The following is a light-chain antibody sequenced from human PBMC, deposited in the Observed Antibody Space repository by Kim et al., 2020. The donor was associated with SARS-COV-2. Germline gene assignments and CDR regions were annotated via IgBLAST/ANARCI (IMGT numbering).Light chain of an antibody. CDR1: QSLVHSDRNNY. CDR2: RVS. CDR3: MQSTHWPFT. Sequence: DAVMTQSPLSLPVTLGQPASISCRSSQSLVHSDRNNYLNWFQQRPGQSPRRLIYRVSNRDSGVPDRFSGSVSGADFTLKISSVEVEDVGVYFCMQSTHWPFTFGQGTKLEI. V-gene: IGKV2-30*02. J-gene: IGKJ2*01.